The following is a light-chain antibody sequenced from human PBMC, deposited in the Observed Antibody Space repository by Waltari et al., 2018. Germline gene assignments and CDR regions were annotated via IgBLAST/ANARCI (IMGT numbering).Light chain of an antibody. CDR1: QSIGNR. CDR3: HQSSSLPYT. Sequence: EIVLTQSPDFQSVTPKEKVTITCRASQSIGNRLHWYQQKPAQSQNHHIKYVSQAFSGVPSRFSGTGSGTDFTLTINSLEAEDAATYYCHQSSSLPYTFGQGTKLEIK. J-gene: IGKJ2*01. CDR2: YVS. V-gene: IGKV6-21*01.